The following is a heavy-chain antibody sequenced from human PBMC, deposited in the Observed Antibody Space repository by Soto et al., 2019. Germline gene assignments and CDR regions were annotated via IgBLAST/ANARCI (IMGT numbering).Heavy chain of an antibody. CDR2: IYYSGST. V-gene: IGHV4-31*03. D-gene: IGHD3-16*01. Sequence: QVQLQESGPGLVKPSQTLSLTCTVSGGSISSGGYYWSWIRQHPGKGLEWIGYIYYSGSTYYNPSLKSRVTISVDTSKNQFSLKRSSVTAADTAVYYCARGEWLGERRFDPWGQGTLVTVSS. CDR3: ARGEWLGERRFDP. CDR1: GGSISSGGYY. J-gene: IGHJ5*02.